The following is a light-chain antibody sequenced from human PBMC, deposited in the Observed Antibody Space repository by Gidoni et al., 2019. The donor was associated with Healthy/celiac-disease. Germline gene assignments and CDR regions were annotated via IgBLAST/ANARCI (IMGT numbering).Light chain of an antibody. CDR1: QTVLYSSNNKNY. CDR3: QQYYSTPKT. V-gene: IGKV4-1*01. Sequence: IVMTQSPDSLAVSLGERATINCKSSQTVLYSSNNKNYLAWYQQKPGQPPKLLIYWASNRESGVPDRFSGSGSGTDFTLTISSLQAEDVAVYYCQQYYSTPKTFGQETKLEIK. CDR2: WAS. J-gene: IGKJ2*01.